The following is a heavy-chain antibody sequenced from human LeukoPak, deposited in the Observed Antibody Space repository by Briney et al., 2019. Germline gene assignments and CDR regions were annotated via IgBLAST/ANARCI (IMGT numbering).Heavy chain of an antibody. Sequence: VASVKVSCKASGYSFNSYGISWVRQAPGQGLEWMGWINAYNGNTYYAQKFQGRVTMTRDMSTSTVYMELSSLRSEDTAVYYCARGGDYVYFDYWGQGTLVTVSS. CDR1: GYSFNSYG. J-gene: IGHJ4*02. CDR2: INAYNGNT. CDR3: ARGGDYVYFDY. V-gene: IGHV1-18*01. D-gene: IGHD4-17*01.